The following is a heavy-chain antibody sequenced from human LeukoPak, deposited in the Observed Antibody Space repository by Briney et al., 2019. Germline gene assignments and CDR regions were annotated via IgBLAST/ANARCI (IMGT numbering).Heavy chain of an antibody. CDR3: ARVGRYCSSTSCYIAY. D-gene: IGHD2-2*02. CDR1: GYTFTGYY. V-gene: IGHV1-2*02. CDR2: INPNSGGT. Sequence: ASVKVSCKASGYTFTGYYMHWVRQAPGQGLERMGWINPNSGGTNYAQKFQGRVTMTRDTSISTAYMELSRLRSDDTAVYYCARVGRYCSSTSCYIAYWGQGTLVTVSS. J-gene: IGHJ4*02.